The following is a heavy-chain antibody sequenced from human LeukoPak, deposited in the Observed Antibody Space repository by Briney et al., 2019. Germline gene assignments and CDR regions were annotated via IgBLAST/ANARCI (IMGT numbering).Heavy chain of an antibody. CDR1: GYTLTELS. J-gene: IGHJ4*02. CDR2: FDPEDGET. V-gene: IGHV1-24*01. CDR3: ATPYDSSGYYNY. Sequence: GASVKVSCTVSGYTLTELSMHWVRQAPGKGLEWMGGFDPEDGETIYAQKFQGRVTMTEDTSTDTAYMELSSLRSEDTAVYYCATPYDSSGYYNYWGQGTLVTVSS. D-gene: IGHD3-22*01.